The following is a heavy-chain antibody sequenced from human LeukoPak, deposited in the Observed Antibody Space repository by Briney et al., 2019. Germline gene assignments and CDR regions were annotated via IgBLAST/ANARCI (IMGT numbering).Heavy chain of an antibody. J-gene: IGHJ4*02. CDR1: GGSISSGGYY. D-gene: IGHD1-1*01. Sequence: SETLSLTCTVSGGSISSGGYYWSWIRQHPGKGLEWIGYIYYSGSTYYNPSLKSRVTISVDTSKNQFSLKLSSVTAADTAVYYCAGNRKLERQSLSPFDYWGQGTLVTVSS. CDR2: IYYSGST. V-gene: IGHV4-31*03. CDR3: AGNRKLERQSLSPFDY.